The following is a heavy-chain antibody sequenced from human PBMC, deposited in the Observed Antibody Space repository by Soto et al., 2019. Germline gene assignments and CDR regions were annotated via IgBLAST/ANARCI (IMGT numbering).Heavy chain of an antibody. CDR1: GDSDIWNEW. CDR3: AGGQDYVWKI. D-gene: IGHD3-16*01. V-gene: IGHV4-4*02. J-gene: IGHJ4*02. Sequence: QMQLQESGPGLVRPSETLSLTCTVSGDSDIWNEWWSWVRQPPGKGPEWIGEIFHSGISNFNPSLKMRVTMSIDKSKNQFSMRLTSVVAADTATYYCAGGQDYVWKIWGRGTLVTVSS. CDR2: IFHSGIS.